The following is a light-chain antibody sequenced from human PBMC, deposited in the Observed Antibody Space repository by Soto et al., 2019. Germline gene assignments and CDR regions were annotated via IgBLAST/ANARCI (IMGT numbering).Light chain of an antibody. CDR2: SAS. CDR1: QTVTDY. V-gene: IGKV1-39*01. J-gene: IGKJ5*01. CDR3: QQRNVWPPIT. Sequence: DIQMTQSPSSLSASVGDRVTITCRAGQTVTDYLNWYQHKPGKAPKLLIYSASTLQTGVPSRFSGSGSGTDFTLTITSLQPEDFAVYYCQQRNVWPPITFGQGTRLEIK.